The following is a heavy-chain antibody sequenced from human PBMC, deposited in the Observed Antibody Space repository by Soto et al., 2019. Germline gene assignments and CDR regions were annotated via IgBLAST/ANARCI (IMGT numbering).Heavy chain of an antibody. D-gene: IGHD3-10*01. V-gene: IGHV3-7*01. CDR1: GFIFRTHW. J-gene: IGHJ4*02. CDR2: IKEDGSEE. Sequence: EVQLVESGGGLVQPGGSLRLSCEASGFIFRTHWMTWVRQAPGKGLEWVANIKEDGSEENYVDSVKGRFAVSRDKDKNSLYLQLNSLRVEDTAVYYCARSRWQWFGGLLSYYFDYWGQGTVVTVSS. CDR3: ARSRWQWFGGLLSYYFDY.